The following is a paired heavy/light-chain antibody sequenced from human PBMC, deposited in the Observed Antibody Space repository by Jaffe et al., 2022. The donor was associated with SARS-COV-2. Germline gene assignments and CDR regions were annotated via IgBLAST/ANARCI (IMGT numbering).Heavy chain of an antibody. Sequence: EVQLVESGGGLVKPGGSLRLSCAASGFTFSTYSMNWVRRAPGKGLEWVSSLSSSSGYIYYADSVKGRFTISRDNAKNSLYLQMNSLRAEDTAVYYCARVTAMSLPHLDAFDIWGQGTMVTVSS. CDR3: ARVTAMSLPHLDAFDI. CDR2: LSSSSGYI. J-gene: IGHJ3*02. V-gene: IGHV3-21*01. D-gene: IGHD5-18*01. CDR1: GFTFSTYS.
Light chain of an antibody. CDR2: KNN. CDR1: SSNIGSNY. V-gene: IGLV1-47*01. J-gene: IGLJ3*02. Sequence: QSVLTQPPSASGTPGQRVTTSCSGSSSNIGSNYVYWYQQLPGTAPKLLMYKNNQRPSGVPDRFSGSKSGTSASLAISGLRSEDEADYYCAAWDDSLSGWVFGGGTKLSVL. CDR3: AAWDDSLSGWV.